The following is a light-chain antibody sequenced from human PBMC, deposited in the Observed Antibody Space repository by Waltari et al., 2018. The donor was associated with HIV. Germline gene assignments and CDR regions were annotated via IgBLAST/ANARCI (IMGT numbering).Light chain of an antibody. CDR2: RNN. CDR3: ATWDDALSGPV. J-gene: IGLJ3*02. Sequence: QSVLTQPPSASGTPGQRVIISCSGNRSNIGSNTVNWYQQFSGAAPTLLIYRNNQRPSACPDRFSGSKSGSAASLAISGLKSEDEADYHCATWDDALSGPVFGAGTKLTV. V-gene: IGLV1-44*01. CDR1: RSNIGSNT.